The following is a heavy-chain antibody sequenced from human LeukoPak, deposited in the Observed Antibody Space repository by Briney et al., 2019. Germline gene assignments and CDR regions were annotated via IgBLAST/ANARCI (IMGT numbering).Heavy chain of an antibody. D-gene: IGHD3-22*01. Sequence: GGSLRLSCAASGFTFSTYSMNWVRQAPGKGLEWVSSISSSSSYIYYADSVKGRFTISRDNAKNSLYLQMNSLRAEDTAVYYCARDAGELIVVVITNYYYYMDVWGKGTTVTVSS. CDR1: GFTFSTYS. J-gene: IGHJ6*03. CDR2: ISSSSSYI. CDR3: ARDAGELIVVVITNYYYYMDV. V-gene: IGHV3-21*01.